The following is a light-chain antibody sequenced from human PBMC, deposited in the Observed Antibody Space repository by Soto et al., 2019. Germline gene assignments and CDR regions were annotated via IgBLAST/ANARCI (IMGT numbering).Light chain of an antibody. V-gene: IGLV2-14*03. CDR3: ISYKDSPSYL. Sequence: QSALTQPASVSGSPGQSITISCSGTSSDIGSYDHVAWYQQFPGKSPKLIIYAVSDRPSGVSDRFSGSKSGISASLTISGLQTDEEAAPYRISYKDSPSYLFGTGTKVTVL. CDR1: SSDIGSYDH. CDR2: AVS. J-gene: IGLJ1*01.